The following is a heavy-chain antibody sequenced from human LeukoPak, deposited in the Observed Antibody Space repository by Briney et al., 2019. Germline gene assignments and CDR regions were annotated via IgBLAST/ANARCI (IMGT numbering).Heavy chain of an antibody. Sequence: GGSLRLSCAAYGVTFSRYAMHWVRQAPGKGLEWVAVISYDGSNKYYADSVKGRFTISRDNSKNTLYLQMNSLRAEDTAVYYCGGDSSGSDAFDIWGQGTMVTVSS. J-gene: IGHJ3*02. D-gene: IGHD3-22*01. CDR1: GVTFSRYA. CDR2: ISYDGSNK. V-gene: IGHV3-30-3*01. CDR3: GGDSSGSDAFDI.